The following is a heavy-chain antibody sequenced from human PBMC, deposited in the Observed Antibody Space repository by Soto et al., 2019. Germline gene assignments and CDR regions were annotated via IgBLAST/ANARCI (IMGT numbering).Heavy chain of an antibody. J-gene: IGHJ3*02. CDR1: GFTFSSYW. V-gene: IGHV3-74*01. CDR2: INSDGSST. D-gene: IGHD3-22*01. Sequence: GGSLRLSCAASGFTFSSYWMHWVRQAPGKGLVWVSRINSDGSSTSYADSVKGRFTISRDNAKNTLYLQMNSLRAEDTAVYYCARALWPHSSGYTYDAFDIWGQGTMVTVSS. CDR3: ARALWPHSSGYTYDAFDI.